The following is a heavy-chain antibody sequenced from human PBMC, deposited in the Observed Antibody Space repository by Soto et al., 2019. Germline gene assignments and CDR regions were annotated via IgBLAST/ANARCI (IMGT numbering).Heavy chain of an antibody. CDR1: GFTFSSYA. V-gene: IGHV3-30-3*01. CDR2: ISYDGSNK. CDR3: ARPSGYYDSSGYYSWSLDY. Sequence: GGSLRLSCAASGFTFSSYAMHWVRQAPGKGLEWVAVISYDGSNKYYADSVKGRFTISRDNSKNTLYLQMNSLRAEDTAVYYCARPSGYYDSSGYYSWSLDYWGQGTLVTVSS. D-gene: IGHD3-22*01. J-gene: IGHJ4*02.